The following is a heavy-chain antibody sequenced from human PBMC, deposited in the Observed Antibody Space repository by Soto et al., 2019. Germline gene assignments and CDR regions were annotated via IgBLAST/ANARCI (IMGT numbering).Heavy chain of an antibody. J-gene: IGHJ6*02. CDR2: ISVYNGNT. CDR1: GYTFTKYA. Sequence: QVQLVQSGAEVKTPGASVKVSCKASGYTFTKYAISWMRQAPGQGLEGVGWISVYNGNTKYAENLQGRVTVTTDTSTTTVYMELRSLRSDDTAVYYCAREGAGLYYYYYGMDVWGQGTTVTVPS. CDR3: AREGAGLYYYYYGMDV. D-gene: IGHD6-19*01. V-gene: IGHV1-18*01.